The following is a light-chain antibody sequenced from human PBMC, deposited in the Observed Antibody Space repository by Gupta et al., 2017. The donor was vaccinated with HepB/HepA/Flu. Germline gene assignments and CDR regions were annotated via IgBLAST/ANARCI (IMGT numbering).Light chain of an antibody. CDR3: QSYDRSLSAWV. J-gene: IGLJ3*02. Sequence: QSVLTQPPSVSGAPGQRVTISCTGGSSNIGAGYDVHWYQQRPGTAPKLLIYGNSNRPSGVPDRFSGSKSGTSASLAITGLQAEDEADYYCQSYDRSLSAWVFGGGTKLTVL. CDR1: SSNIGAGYD. V-gene: IGLV1-40*01. CDR2: GNS.